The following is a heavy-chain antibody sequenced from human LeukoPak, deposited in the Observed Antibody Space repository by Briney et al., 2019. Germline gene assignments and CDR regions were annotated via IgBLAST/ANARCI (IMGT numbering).Heavy chain of an antibody. CDR1: GFTFSDFY. Sequence: GGSLTLSCEASGFTFSDFYMSWIRQTPGKGLEWISYMSSSGYTIYYADSVRGRFTISRDNAKNSLYLQMTSLRDEDTAVYYSARRGYNAYDYRYYYYMDVWGKGTTVTVSS. CDR2: MSSSGYTI. CDR3: ARRGYNAYDYRYYYYMDV. J-gene: IGHJ6*03. V-gene: IGHV3-11*04. D-gene: IGHD5-12*01.